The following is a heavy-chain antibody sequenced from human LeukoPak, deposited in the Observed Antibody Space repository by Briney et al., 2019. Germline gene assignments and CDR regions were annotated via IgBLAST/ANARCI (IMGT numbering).Heavy chain of an antibody. J-gene: IGHJ6*02. V-gene: IGHV3-33*01. D-gene: IGHD3-22*01. CDR1: GFTFSSYG. CDR2: IWYDGSNK. CDR3: ARVSRWLLDSDYYYGMDV. Sequence: GGSLRLSCAASGFTFSSYGMHWVRQAPGKGLEWVAVIWYDGSNKYYADSVKGRFTISRDNSKNTLYLRMNSLRAEDTAVYYCARVSRWLLDSDYYYGMDVWGQGTTVTVSS.